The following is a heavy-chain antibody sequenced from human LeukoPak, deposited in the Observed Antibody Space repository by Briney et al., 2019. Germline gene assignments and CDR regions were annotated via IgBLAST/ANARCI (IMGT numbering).Heavy chain of an antibody. J-gene: IGHJ4*02. CDR1: GFTSSSYA. V-gene: IGHV3-30-3*01. CDR3: ARVSRPSIAARPIDY. Sequence: GGSLRLSCAASGFTSSSYAMHWVRQAPGKGLEWVAVISYDGSNKYYADSVKGRFTISRDNSKNTLYLQMNSLRAEDTAVYYCARVSRPSIAARPIDYWGQGTLVTVSS. D-gene: IGHD6-6*01. CDR2: ISYDGSNK.